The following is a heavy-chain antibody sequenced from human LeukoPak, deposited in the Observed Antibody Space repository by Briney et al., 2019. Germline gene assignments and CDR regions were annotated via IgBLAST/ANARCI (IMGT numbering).Heavy chain of an antibody. J-gene: IGHJ4*02. Sequence: PSETLSLTCTVSSGSISSYYWSWIRQPPGKGLEWIGYIYYSGSTNYNPSLKSRVTISVDTSKNQFSLKLSSVTAADTAVYYCARVRVAALGYCSSTSCYTHYFDYWGQGTLVTVSS. V-gene: IGHV4-59*01. CDR3: ARVRVAALGYCSSTSCYTHYFDY. CDR2: IYYSGST. CDR1: SGSISSYY. D-gene: IGHD2-2*02.